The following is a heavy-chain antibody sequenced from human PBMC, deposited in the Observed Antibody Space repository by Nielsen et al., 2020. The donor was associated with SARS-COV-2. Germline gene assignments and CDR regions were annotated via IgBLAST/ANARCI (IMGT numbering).Heavy chain of an antibody. Sequence: GESLKISCAASGFTFSTYAMHWVRQAPGKGLEYVSAITSNGGGTYYANSVKGRFIISRDNSKNTLYLQMGSLTVEDMGVYYCARVPRNDSPHWGQGTLVTVSS. CDR1: GFTFSTYA. CDR2: ITSNGGGT. V-gene: IGHV3-64*01. CDR3: ARVPRNDSPH. D-gene: IGHD3-22*01. J-gene: IGHJ4*02.